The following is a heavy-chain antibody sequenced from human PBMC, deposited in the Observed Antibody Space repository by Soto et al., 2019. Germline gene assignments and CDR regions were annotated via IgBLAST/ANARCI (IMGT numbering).Heavy chain of an antibody. CDR1: GFTFENNV. CDR3: AKVLRREYSDSLTDAFDF. CDR2: ISGSGNSK. J-gene: IGHJ3*01. D-gene: IGHD4-17*01. V-gene: IGHV3-23*01. Sequence: GGSLRLSCEAYGFTFENNVLTWVRQAPGKGLGWVSAISGSGNSKYYAESVKGRFSTSRDNSGHTLHLQMTRLTVDDTAIYLCAKVLRREYSDSLTDAFDFWGQGAMVTVSS.